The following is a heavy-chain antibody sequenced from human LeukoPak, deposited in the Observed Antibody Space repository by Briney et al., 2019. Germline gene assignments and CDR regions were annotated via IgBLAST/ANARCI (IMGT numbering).Heavy chain of an antibody. V-gene: IGHV3-30*03. Sequence: PGGSLRLSCAASGFTFSSHGLHWVRQAPGKGLEWVGLILYDGSNKYYADSVKGRFTVSRDNSKSTLYLQMRSLKTEDTAVYYCARGRRDCGADCLAGYFDYWGQGTLVTVSS. CDR2: ILYDGSNK. CDR3: ARGRRDCGADCLAGYFDY. CDR1: GFTFSSHG. D-gene: IGHD2-21*02. J-gene: IGHJ4*02.